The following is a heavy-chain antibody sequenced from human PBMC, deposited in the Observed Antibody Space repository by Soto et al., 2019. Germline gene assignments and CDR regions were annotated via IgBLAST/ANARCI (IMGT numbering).Heavy chain of an antibody. CDR3: ARLRIKNFGVVTGHYFDY. CDR2: ISNSGST. V-gene: IGHV4-61*08. Sequence: PXETLSLTFSVSGGSFSSGVYYWSWIRQPPGKGLELIGYISNSGSTNYNPSLTSRVAISLDRSRNQFSLKLTSVTAADTAVYYCARLRIKNFGVVTGHYFDYWGRGTLVTVSS. D-gene: IGHD3-3*01. CDR1: GGSFSSGVYY. J-gene: IGHJ4*02.